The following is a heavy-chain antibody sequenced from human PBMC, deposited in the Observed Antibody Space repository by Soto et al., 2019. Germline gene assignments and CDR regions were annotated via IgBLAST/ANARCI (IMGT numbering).Heavy chain of an antibody. CDR3: ARGGYSGPNYYYGMDV. D-gene: IGHD5-12*01. V-gene: IGHV1-46*01. Sequence: ASVKVSCKASGYTFTSYYMHWVRQAPGQGLEWMGIINPSGGSTSYAQKFQGRVTMTRDTSTSTVYMELSSLRSEDTAVYYCARGGYSGPNYYYGMDVWGQGTKVTVSS. CDR2: INPSGGST. J-gene: IGHJ6*02. CDR1: GYTFTSYY.